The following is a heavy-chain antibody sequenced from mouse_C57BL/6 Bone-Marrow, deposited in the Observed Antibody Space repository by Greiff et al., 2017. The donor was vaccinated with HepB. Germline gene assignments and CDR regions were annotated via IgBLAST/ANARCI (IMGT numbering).Heavy chain of an antibody. Sequence: QVQLKQSGAELARPGASVKLSCKASGYTFTSYGISWVKQRTGQGLEWIGEIYPRSGNTYYNEKFKGKATLTADKSSSTAYMELRSLTSEDSAVYFCAPYYGNYVGYWGQGTTLTVSS. D-gene: IGHD2-10*01. CDR1: GYTFTSYG. V-gene: IGHV1-81*01. CDR2: IYPRSGNT. J-gene: IGHJ2*01. CDR3: APYYGNYVGY.